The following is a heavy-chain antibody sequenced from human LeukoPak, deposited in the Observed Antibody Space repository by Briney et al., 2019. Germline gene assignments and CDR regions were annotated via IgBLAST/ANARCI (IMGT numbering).Heavy chain of an antibody. J-gene: IGHJ5*01. CDR3: ARDHGNSDPGDWFDS. V-gene: IGHV3-11*01. CDR1: GFTFSDYY. D-gene: IGHD4-23*01. Sequence: GGSLRLSCAASGFTFSDYYMSWIRQAPGKGLEWVSYISGSGSTVYYAASVRGRFTISRDNAKNSLFLQMNSLRAEDTAVYYCARDHGNSDPGDWFDSWGQGTLVTVSS. CDR2: ISGSGSTV.